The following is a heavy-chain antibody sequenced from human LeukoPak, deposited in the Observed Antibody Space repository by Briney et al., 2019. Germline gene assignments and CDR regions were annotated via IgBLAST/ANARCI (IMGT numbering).Heavy chain of an antibody. CDR3: TRLALFGELDF. CDR1: GYSISSGYY. V-gene: IGHV4-38-2*02. Sequence: SSETLSLTCTVSGYSISSGYYWGWIRQPPGKGLEWIGSIYHSGSTYYNPSLKSRVTISVDTSENQFSLKLSSVTAADTAVYYCTRLALFGELDFWGQGTLVTVSS. D-gene: IGHD3-10*01. CDR2: IYHSGST. J-gene: IGHJ4*02.